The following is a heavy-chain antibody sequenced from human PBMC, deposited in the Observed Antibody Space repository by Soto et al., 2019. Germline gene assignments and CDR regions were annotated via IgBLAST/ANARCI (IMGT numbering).Heavy chain of an antibody. CDR3: GRGGVRGYYYYIDV. V-gene: IGHV3-33*01. CDR2: IWYDGSNK. D-gene: IGHD3-10*01. Sequence: QVQLVESGGGVVRPGRSLRLSCAASGFTFSSYGMHWVRQAPGKGLEWVAVIWYDGSNKYYADSVKGRFTSSRDNSKNALNLQMNSQRAEDTAVYYCGRGGVRGYYYYIDVWGKGTTVTVSS. J-gene: IGHJ6*03. CDR1: GFTFSSYG.